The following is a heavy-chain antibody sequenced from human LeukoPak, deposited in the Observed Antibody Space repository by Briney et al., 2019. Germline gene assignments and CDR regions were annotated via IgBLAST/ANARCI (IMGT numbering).Heavy chain of an antibody. V-gene: IGHV3-48*04. J-gene: IGHJ4*02. CDR3: ARQVIMAY. D-gene: IGHD2-21*01. CDR2: ISSSGTVT. Sequence: GGSLRLSCAASGFTFSSHSMTWVRQAPGKGLEWISYISSSGTVTYYADSVKGRFTVSRDNAKNSLYLQMNSLRAEDTAMYYCARQVIMAYWGQGTLVTVSS. CDR1: GFTFSSHS.